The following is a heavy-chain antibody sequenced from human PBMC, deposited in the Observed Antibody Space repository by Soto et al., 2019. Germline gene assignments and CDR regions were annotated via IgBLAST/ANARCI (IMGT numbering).Heavy chain of an antibody. V-gene: IGHV1-18*01. Sequence: QLVQSGVEMKNPGASVKVSCKASGYTFTSYGISWVRQAPGQGLEGMGWISGFNDDTNHAQKFQGRVTVTKDTSTSTAYMELRSLKSDDTAMYYCARSGSYYPARNWFGPWGKGTLVIVSS. J-gene: IGHJ5*02. CDR2: ISGFNDDT. D-gene: IGHD3-10*01. CDR3: ARSGSYYPARNWFGP. CDR1: GYTFTSYG.